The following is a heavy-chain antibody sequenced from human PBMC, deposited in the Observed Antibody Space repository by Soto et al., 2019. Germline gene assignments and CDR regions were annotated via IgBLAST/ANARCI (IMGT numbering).Heavy chain of an antibody. CDR3: ARYIVGPYYFDY. D-gene: IGHD1-26*01. Sequence: PGGSLRLSCSASGFTFSNYAMSWARQAPGKGPEWVSTILGSGANTYYPDSVKGRFTISRDNSRNTLDLQLNSLRVEDTAVYYCARYIVGPYYFDYWGQGTPVTVSS. J-gene: IGHJ4*02. V-gene: IGHV3-23*01. CDR1: GFTFSNYA. CDR2: ILGSGANT.